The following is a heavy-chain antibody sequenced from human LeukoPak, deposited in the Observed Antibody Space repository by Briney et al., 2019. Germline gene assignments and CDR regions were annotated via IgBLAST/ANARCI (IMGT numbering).Heavy chain of an antibody. CDR1: GYTLTELS. CDR2: FDPEDGET. V-gene: IGHV1-24*01. J-gene: IGHJ6*02. CDR3: ATPSEEGGYYYYGMDV. D-gene: IGHD3-16*01. Sequence: ASVKVSCTVSGYTLTELSMHWVRQAPGKGLEWMGGFDPEDGETIYAQKFQGRVTMTEDTSTDTAYMELSSLRSEDTAVYYCATPSEEGGYYYYGMDVWGQGTTVTVSS.